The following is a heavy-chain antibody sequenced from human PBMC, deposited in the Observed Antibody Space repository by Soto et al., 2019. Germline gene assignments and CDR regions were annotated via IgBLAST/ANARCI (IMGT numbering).Heavy chain of an antibody. D-gene: IGHD6-6*01. V-gene: IGHV4-61*01. J-gene: IGHJ6*02. Sequence: SETLSLTCTVSGGSVSSGSYYWSWIRQPPGKGLEWSGYIYYSGSTNYNPSLKSRVTISVDTSKNQFSLKLSSVTAADTAVYYCARDPGIAARREPYYYYGMDVWGQGTTVTVSS. CDR1: GGSVSSGSYY. CDR2: IYYSGST. CDR3: ARDPGIAARREPYYYYGMDV.